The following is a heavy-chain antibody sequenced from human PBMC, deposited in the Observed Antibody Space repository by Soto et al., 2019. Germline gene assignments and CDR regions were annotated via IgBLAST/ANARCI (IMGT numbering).Heavy chain of an antibody. CDR1: GYTFTGYY. J-gene: IGHJ4*02. D-gene: IGHD3-3*01. V-gene: IGHV1-2*02. CDR3: ATDPTYYDFWSGYYTGMGY. CDR2: INPNSGGT. Sequence: GASEKVSCKASGYTFTGYYMHLLRQAPVQVLEWMGWINPNSGGTNYAQKFQGRVTMTRDTSISTAYMELSRLRSDDTAVYYCATDPTYYDFWSGYYTGMGYWGQGTLVTVSS.